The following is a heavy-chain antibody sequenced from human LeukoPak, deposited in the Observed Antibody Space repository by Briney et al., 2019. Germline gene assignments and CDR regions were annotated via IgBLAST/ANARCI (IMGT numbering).Heavy chain of an antibody. Sequence: PSETLSLTCTVSGGSISSSSYSWGWIRQPPGKGLEWIGSIYYSGSTYYNPSHKSRVTISVDTSKNQFSLKLSSVTAADTAVYYCARGYSSSWYFVYWGQGTLVTVSS. V-gene: IGHV4-39*01. CDR3: ARGYSSSWYFVY. CDR2: IYYSGST. D-gene: IGHD6-13*01. CDR1: GGSISSSSYS. J-gene: IGHJ4*02.